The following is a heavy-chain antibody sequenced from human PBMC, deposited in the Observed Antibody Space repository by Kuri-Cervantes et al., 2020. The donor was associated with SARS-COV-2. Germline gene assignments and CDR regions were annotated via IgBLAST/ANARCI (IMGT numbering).Heavy chain of an antibody. CDR2: INPSGGSK. CDR1: GYTFTSYY. J-gene: IGHJ6*04. D-gene: IGHD4-17*01. V-gene: IGHV1-46*01. Sequence: ASVKVSCKASGYTFTSYYMHWVRQAPGQGLEWMGIINPSGGSKSYAQKFQGRVTMTRDTSTSTVYMELSSLRSEDTAVYYCARVVGDYPYYYYYGMDVWGKGTTVTVSS. CDR3: ARVVGDYPYYYYYGMDV.